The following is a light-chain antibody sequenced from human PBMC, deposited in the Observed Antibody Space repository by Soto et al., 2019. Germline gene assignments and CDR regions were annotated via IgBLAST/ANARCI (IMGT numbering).Light chain of an antibody. CDR3: QQSYSTPYT. CDR1: QRISSY. J-gene: IGKJ2*01. Sequence: DIQMTQSPSSLSASVGDRVTITCRASQRISSYLNWYQQKPGTAPKLLIYAASSLQSGVPSRFSGSGSGTDFPLTISSLQPEDFATYSCQQSYSTPYTFGQGTKLEIK. V-gene: IGKV1-39*01. CDR2: AAS.